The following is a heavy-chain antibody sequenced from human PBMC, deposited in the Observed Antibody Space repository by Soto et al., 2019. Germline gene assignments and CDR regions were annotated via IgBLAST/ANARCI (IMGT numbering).Heavy chain of an antibody. V-gene: IGHV4-59*01. CDR3: ARVXXXGDSRYFXX. CDR1: ISSYY. J-gene: IGHJ4*01. Sequence: ISSYYWSWIRQPPGKGLEWIGYIYYSGSTNYNPSLKSRVTXXLXXXXXQXXXNMXSVXXADXXXYYCARVXXXGDSRYFXXXXXXTLXT. CDR2: IYYSGST. D-gene: IGHD4-17*01.